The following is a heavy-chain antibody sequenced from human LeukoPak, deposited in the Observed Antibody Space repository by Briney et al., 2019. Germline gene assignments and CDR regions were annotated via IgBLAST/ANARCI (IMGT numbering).Heavy chain of an antibody. D-gene: IGHD3-22*01. J-gene: IGHJ4*02. V-gene: IGHV6-1*01. CDR1: GDSVFSNSAA. CDR2: TYYRSKWYN. Sequence: SQTLSLTCAISGDSVFSNSAAWNWIRQSPSRGLEWLGRTYYRSKWYNDYAVSVKSRITINPDTSKNQFSLKLSSVTAADTAVYYCARQFSSGYYQRANDYWGQGTLVTVSS. CDR3: ARQFSSGYYQRANDY.